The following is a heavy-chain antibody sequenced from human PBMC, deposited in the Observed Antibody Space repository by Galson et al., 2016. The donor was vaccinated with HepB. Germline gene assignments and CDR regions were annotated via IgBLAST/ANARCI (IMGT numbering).Heavy chain of an antibody. Sequence: SLRLSCAASGFNLSGYWMSWVRQAPGKGLEWVANIEKDGSEENYVDSVKGRFTISRDKAKNSAYLQMNNVKAEDTAIYYCVAGAGWLPDYWGQGTLVSVSS. CDR2: IEKDGSEE. V-gene: IGHV3-7*03. CDR1: GFNLSGYW. CDR3: VAGAGWLPDY. J-gene: IGHJ4*02. D-gene: IGHD6-19*01.